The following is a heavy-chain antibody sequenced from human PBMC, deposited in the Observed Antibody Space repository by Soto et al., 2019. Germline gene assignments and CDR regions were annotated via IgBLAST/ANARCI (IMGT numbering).Heavy chain of an antibody. Sequence: LVTHSLTYTVADGYSSSYDWSWIRQHAGKGLEWIGRIYTSGSTNYNPSLKSRVTMSVDTSKNQFSLKLSSVTAADTAVYYCAAALTVPAAIRRSYYYYGMDVWGQGTTVTVSS. CDR3: AAALTVPAAIRRSYYYYGMDV. V-gene: IGHV4-4*07. J-gene: IGHJ6*02. CDR1: DGYSSSYD. CDR2: IYTSGST. D-gene: IGHD2-2*02.